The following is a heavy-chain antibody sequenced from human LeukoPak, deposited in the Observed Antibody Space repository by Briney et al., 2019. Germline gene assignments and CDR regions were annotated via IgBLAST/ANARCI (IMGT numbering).Heavy chain of an antibody. V-gene: IGHV3-30*02. CDR3: AKDRDSSGWGFDP. Sequence: PGGSLRLSCAASGFTFSSYGMHWVRQAPGEGVGWVAFIRYDGSNKYYADSVKGRFTISRDNSKNTLYLQMNSLRAEDTAVYYCAKDRDSSGWGFDPWGQGTLVTVSS. CDR1: GFTFSSYG. D-gene: IGHD6-19*01. CDR2: IRYDGSNK. J-gene: IGHJ5*02.